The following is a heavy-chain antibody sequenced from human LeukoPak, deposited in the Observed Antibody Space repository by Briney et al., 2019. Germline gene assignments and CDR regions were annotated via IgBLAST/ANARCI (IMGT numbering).Heavy chain of an antibody. D-gene: IGHD4-23*01. CDR1: GGSISSYY. CDR2: IYYSGST. V-gene: IGHV4-59*01. Sequence: SETLSLTCTVSGGSISSYYWSWIRQPPGKGLEWIGYIYYSGSTNYNPSLKSRVTISVDTSKNQFSLKLSSVTAADTAVYYCASNDYGGKINGWGQGTLVTASS. CDR3: ASNDYGGKING. J-gene: IGHJ4*02.